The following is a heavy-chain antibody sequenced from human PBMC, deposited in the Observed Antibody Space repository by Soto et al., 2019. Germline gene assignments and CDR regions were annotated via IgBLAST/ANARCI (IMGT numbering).Heavy chain of an antibody. CDR1: GCSISSGGYY. Sequence: QVQLQESGPGLVKPSQTLSLTCTVSGCSISSGGYYWSWIRQHPGKGLEWIGYIDYSGSTYYNPSLLSRATISVDSSKEQSSLKLISVTAAETAVYYCARVLKGWSYASFAFDIWGQWTMVTLSS. V-gene: IGHV4-31*03. CDR3: ARVLKGWSYASFAFDI. CDR2: IDYSGST. J-gene: IGHJ3*02. D-gene: IGHD1-26*01.